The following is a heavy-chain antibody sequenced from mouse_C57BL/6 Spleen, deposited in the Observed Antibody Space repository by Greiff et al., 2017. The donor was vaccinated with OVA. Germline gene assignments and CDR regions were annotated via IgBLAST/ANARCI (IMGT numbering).Heavy chain of an antibody. Sequence: QVQLQQSGAELVRPGTSVKVSCKASGYAFTNYLIEWVKQRPGQGLEWTGVINPGSGGTNYNEKFKGKATLTADKSSSTAYMQLSSLTSEDSAVYFCARSGSNYDYWGQGTTLTVSS. V-gene: IGHV1-54*01. CDR1: GYAFTNYL. D-gene: IGHD2-5*01. J-gene: IGHJ2*01. CDR2: INPGSGGT. CDR3: ARSGSNYDY.